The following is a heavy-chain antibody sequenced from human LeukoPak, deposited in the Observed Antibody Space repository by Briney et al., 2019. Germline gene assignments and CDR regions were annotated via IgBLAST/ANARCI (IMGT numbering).Heavy chain of an antibody. CDR3: ARDSAGNQYSSGNFDL. D-gene: IGHD3-10*01. CDR2: LYAGGES. V-gene: IGHV3-53*01. CDR1: GFAVKSSY. Sequence: GGSLRLSCAASGFAVKSSYMNWVRRAPGKGLEWVSGLYAGGESYYADSVLGRFTISRDNSNNTVFLEMNSLTADDTAVYFCARDSAGNQYSSGNFDLWGQGTLVTVSS. J-gene: IGHJ4*02.